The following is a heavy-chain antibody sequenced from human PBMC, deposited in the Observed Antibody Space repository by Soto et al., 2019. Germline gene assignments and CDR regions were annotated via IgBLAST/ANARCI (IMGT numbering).Heavy chain of an antibody. D-gene: IGHD3-10*01. Sequence: SETLSLTCTVSGGSITGYFWSWIRQPPVRGLEWIGYIYYAGNTLYTPSLNNRVAISVDTSKNQFSLKLTSVTAADTAIYFCARLVYDTRLNYMYFDFWGQGTLVTVSS. CDR2: IYYAGNT. CDR3: ARLVYDTRLNYMYFDF. CDR1: GGSITGYF. J-gene: IGHJ4*02. V-gene: IGHV4-59*12.